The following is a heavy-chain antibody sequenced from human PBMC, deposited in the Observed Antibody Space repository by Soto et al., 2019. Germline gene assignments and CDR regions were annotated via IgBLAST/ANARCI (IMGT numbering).Heavy chain of an antibody. J-gene: IGHJ6*03. D-gene: IGHD2-21*01. CDR3: AKVWTSYDSIDG. CDR2: ISAGGGST. CDR1: RFTFSSFA. Sequence: EVQLLESGGGLVQPGGSLRLSCAASRFTFSSFAMSWVRQAPGKGLEWVSGISAGGGSTYYSDSVKGRFSSSSDNSKNTVYLQLNSLRAEHTDVSYCAKVWTSYDSIDGWGKGHTVTVSS. V-gene: IGHV3-23*01.